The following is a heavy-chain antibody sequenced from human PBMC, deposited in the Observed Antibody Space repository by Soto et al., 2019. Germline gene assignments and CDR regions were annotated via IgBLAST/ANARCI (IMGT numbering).Heavy chain of an antibody. V-gene: IGHV2-5*02. D-gene: IGHD5-18*01. Sequence: QITLKESGPALVKPTQTLTLTCTFSGFSLTTRGVGVGWFRQPPGKALEWLALIYWDDDKWYSPSLKTRLTXTXDXXKNQVALTMTNVDPVDTATYYCAHRRRGFSYHFDSWGQGTLVTVSS. CDR3: AHRRRGFSYHFDS. CDR1: GFSLTTRGVG. CDR2: IYWDDDK. J-gene: IGHJ4*02.